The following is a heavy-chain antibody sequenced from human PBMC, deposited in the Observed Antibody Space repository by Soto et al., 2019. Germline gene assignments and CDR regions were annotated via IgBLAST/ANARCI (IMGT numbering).Heavy chain of an antibody. CDR1: GFTFSSYA. Sequence: PGGSLRLSCAASGFTFSSYAMSWVRQAPGKGLEWVSAISGSGGSTYYADSVKGRFTISRDNSKNTLYLQMNSLRAEDTAVYYCAKAPVAVAGTYYGMDVWGQGTTVTVSS. CDR3: AKAPVAVAGTYYGMDV. D-gene: IGHD6-19*01. V-gene: IGHV3-23*01. CDR2: ISGSGGST. J-gene: IGHJ6*02.